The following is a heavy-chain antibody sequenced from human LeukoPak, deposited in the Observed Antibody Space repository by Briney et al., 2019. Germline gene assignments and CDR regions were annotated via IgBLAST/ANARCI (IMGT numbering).Heavy chain of an antibody. CDR2: INPNSGGT. J-gene: IGHJ4*02. Sequence: ASVKVSCKASGYTFTGYYMHWVRQAPGQGLEWMGWINPNSGGTNYAQKFQGRVTMTRDTSISTVYMELSRLRSDDTAVYYCARGRIAARHLLDYWGQGTLVTVSS. CDR1: GYTFTGYY. D-gene: IGHD6-6*01. V-gene: IGHV1-2*02. CDR3: ARGRIAARHLLDY.